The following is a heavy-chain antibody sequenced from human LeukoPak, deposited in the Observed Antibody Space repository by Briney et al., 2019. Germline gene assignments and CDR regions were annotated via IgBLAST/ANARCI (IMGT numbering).Heavy chain of an antibody. CDR2: IYYSGST. V-gene: IGHV4-31*03. CDR1: GGSISSGGYY. Sequence: SETLSLTCTVSGGSISSGGYYWSWIRQHPGKGLEWIGYIYYSGSTYYNPSLKSRVTISVDTSKNQFSLKLSSVSAADTAVYYCASYRGYYDILTGYYTGTYFDYWGQGTLVTVSS. CDR3: ASYRGYYDILTGYYTGTYFDY. J-gene: IGHJ4*02. D-gene: IGHD3-9*01.